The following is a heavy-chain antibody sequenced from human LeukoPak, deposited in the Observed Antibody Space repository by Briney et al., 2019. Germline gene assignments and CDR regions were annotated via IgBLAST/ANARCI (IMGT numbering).Heavy chain of an antibody. D-gene: IGHD2-2*01. CDR1: GGTFSSYA. CDR3: AREVYCSSTSCDPDY. CDR2: IIPIFGTA. V-gene: IGHV1-69*13. J-gene: IGHJ4*02. Sequence: VASVKVSCKASGGTFSSYAISWVRQAPGQGLEWMGGIIPIFGTANYAQKFQGGVTITADESTSTAYMELSSLRSKDTAVYYCAREVYCSSTSCDPDYWGQGTLVTVSS.